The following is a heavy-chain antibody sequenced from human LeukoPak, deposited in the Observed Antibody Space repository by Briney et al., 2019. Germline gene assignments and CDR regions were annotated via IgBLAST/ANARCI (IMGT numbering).Heavy chain of an antibody. Sequence: GGSLRLSCAASGFTFSNYGMHWARKAPGKGLEWVAFLRFDGSNKYYADSVKGRFTISRDNSKNTVYLQMDSLRPEDTAVYYCAKGIAVVPAVADYWGQGTLVTVSS. CDR3: AKGIAVVPAVADY. V-gene: IGHV3-30*02. J-gene: IGHJ4*02. CDR1: GFTFSNYG. D-gene: IGHD2-2*01. CDR2: LRFDGSNK.